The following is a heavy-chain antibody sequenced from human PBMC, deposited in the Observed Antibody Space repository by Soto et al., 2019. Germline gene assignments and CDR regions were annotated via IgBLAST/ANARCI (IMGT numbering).Heavy chain of an antibody. CDR2: IYYTGTS. CDR3: ARLGGYYQAFDN. D-gene: IGHD3-3*01. Sequence: SETLSLTCTVSGGSISGSSYFWGWIRQPPGKGLEWVGYIYYTGTSKYNPSLKSRVTISVDSSKNQFSLKLDSVTAADTAVYYCARLGGYYQAFDNWGQGTLVTVSS. J-gene: IGHJ4*02. V-gene: IGHV4-61*05. CDR1: GGSISGSSYF.